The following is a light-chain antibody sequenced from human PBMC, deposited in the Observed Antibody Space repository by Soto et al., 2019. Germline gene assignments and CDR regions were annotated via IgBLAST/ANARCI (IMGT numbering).Light chain of an antibody. CDR1: QSVLFN. CDR3: QQYYSYPRT. J-gene: IGKJ2*02. CDR2: GAS. Sequence: EIVMTQSPVTLSVSPGERATLSCRASQSVLFNVAWYQQKPGQAPKLLIYGASTRATATPARFSGSGSGTEYTLTISCLQSEDFATYYCQQYYSYPRTFGQGTKLEIK. V-gene: IGKV3-15*01.